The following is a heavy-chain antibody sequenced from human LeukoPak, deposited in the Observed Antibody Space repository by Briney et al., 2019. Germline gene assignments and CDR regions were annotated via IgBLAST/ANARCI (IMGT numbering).Heavy chain of an antibody. J-gene: IGHJ4*02. CDR3: AREDGYNVVDY. V-gene: IGHV3-48*01. D-gene: IGHD5-24*01. CDR2: ISSSSSTI. Sequence: GGSLRLSCAASGFTFSSYSMNWVRQAPGKGLEWVSYISSSSSTIYYADSVKGRFTISRDNAKNSLYLQMNSLRAEDTAVYYCAREDGYNVVDYWGQGTLVTVSS. CDR1: GFTFSSYS.